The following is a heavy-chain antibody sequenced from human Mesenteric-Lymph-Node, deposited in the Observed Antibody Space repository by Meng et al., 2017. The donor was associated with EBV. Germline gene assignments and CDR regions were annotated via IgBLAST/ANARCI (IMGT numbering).Heavy chain of an antibody. J-gene: IGHJ5*02. CDR3: ASVIYGSGLNSWFDP. Sequence: VQLRESGPGLVMPSGTLSLTCAVSGGSIISDNWWTWVRQPPGKGLEWIGEIHHSGATNYNPSLKSRVTISVDKSKNQFSLKLSSVTAADAAVYFCASVIYGSGLNSWFDPWGHGTLVTVSS. CDR1: GGSIISDNW. CDR2: IHHSGAT. V-gene: IGHV4-4*02. D-gene: IGHD3-10*01.